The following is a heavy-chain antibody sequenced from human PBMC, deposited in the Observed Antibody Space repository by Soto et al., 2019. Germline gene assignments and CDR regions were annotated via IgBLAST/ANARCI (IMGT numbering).Heavy chain of an antibody. J-gene: IGHJ4*02. D-gene: IGHD6-19*01. Sequence: GASVKVSCKASGYTFTSYGIRWVRQAPGQGLEWMGRISPCDGSTSYAQKLQGRVTMTRDTSTSTVYMELSSLRSEDTAVYYCARARKITSGSRLDYWGQGTLVTVSS. V-gene: IGHV1-46*03. CDR3: ARARKITSGSRLDY. CDR2: ISPCDGST. CDR1: GYTFTSYG.